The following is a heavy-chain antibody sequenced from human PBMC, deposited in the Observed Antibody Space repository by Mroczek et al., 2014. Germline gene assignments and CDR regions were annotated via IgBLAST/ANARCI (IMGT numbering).Heavy chain of an antibody. CDR2: ISSSSSYI. CDR3: ARGSWEEWELAPNDAFDI. V-gene: IGHV3-21*01. CDR1: GFTFSSYS. J-gene: IGHJ3*02. Sequence: VQLVQSGGGLVKPGGSLRLSCAASGFTFSSYSMNWVRQAPGKGLEWVSSISSSSSYIYYADSVKGRFTISRDNAKNSLYLQMNSLRAEDTAVYYCARGSWEEWELAPNDAFDIWGQGTMVTVSS. D-gene: IGHD1-26*01.